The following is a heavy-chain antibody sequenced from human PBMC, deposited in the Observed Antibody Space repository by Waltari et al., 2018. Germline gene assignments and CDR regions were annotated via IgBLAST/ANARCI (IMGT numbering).Heavy chain of an antibody. CDR3: ASPVIAKLFYYYGMDV. Sequence: QVQLVQSGAEVKKPGSSVKVSCKASGGTFSSYAISWVRQAPGQGLEWMGRIIPSFGTANYAQKFQGRVTITADKSTSTAYMELSSLRSEDTAVYYCASPVIAKLFYYYGMDVWGQGTTVTVSS. CDR2: IIPSFGTA. J-gene: IGHJ6*02. D-gene: IGHD2-21*01. V-gene: IGHV1-69*08. CDR1: GGTFSSYA.